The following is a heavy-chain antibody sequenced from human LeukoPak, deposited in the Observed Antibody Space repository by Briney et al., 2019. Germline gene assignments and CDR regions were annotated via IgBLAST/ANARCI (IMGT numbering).Heavy chain of an antibody. D-gene: IGHD3-3*01. V-gene: IGHV1-69*13. Sequence: ASVKVSCKASGGTFSSYAISWVRQAPGQGLEWMGGIIPIFGTANYAQKFQGRVTITADESTSTAYMELSSLRSEDTTVYYCARVIRFLEWLFLDIWGQGTMVTVSS. CDR1: GGTFSSYA. J-gene: IGHJ3*02. CDR2: IIPIFGTA. CDR3: ARVIRFLEWLFLDI.